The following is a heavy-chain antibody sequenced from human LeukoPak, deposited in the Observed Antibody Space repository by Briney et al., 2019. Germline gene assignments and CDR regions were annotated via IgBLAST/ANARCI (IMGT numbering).Heavy chain of an antibody. CDR3: ARVSPSRLYFQH. CDR1: GFTFSSYE. J-gene: IGHJ1*01. Sequence: PGGSLRLSCAASGFTFSSYEMNWVRQAPGKGLEWVSYISSSGSTIYYADSVKGRFTISRDNAKNSLYLQMNSLRAEDTAVYYCARVSPSRLYFQHWGQGTLVTVSS. V-gene: IGHV3-48*03. CDR2: ISSSGSTI.